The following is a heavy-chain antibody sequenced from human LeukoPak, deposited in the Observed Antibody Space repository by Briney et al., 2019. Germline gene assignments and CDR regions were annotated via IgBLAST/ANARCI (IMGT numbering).Heavy chain of an antibody. D-gene: IGHD6-25*01. CDR2: IFYSGTT. V-gene: IGHV4-39*01. Sequence: SETLSLTCTVSGGSISSSNYYWGWIRQPPGKGLEWIGTIFYSGTTYYNPSLKSRVTISLDTSKYQFSLKLTSVTAADTAVYFCSSGYSSDWYSDFWGQGTLVTVSS. CDR3: SSGYSSDWYSDF. J-gene: IGHJ4*02. CDR1: GGSISSSNYY.